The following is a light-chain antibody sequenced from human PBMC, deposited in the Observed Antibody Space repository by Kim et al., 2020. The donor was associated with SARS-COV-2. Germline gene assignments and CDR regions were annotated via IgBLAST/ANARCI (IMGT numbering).Light chain of an antibody. CDR3: YSAADNSRV. CDR1: VLAKNY. J-gene: IGLJ3*02. Sequence: SYELTQPSSVSVSPGQTARITCSGDVLAKNYARWFQQKPGQAPVLVIYKDNERPSGIPERFSGSSSGTTVTLTISGAHVEDEADYYCYSAADNSRVFGGGTQLTVL. V-gene: IGLV3-27*01. CDR2: KDN.